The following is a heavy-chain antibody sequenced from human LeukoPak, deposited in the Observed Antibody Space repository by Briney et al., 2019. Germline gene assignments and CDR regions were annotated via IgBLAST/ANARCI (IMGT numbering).Heavy chain of an antibody. J-gene: IGHJ3*02. CDR1: GYTFTGYY. D-gene: IGHD1-20*01. V-gene: IGHV1-2*04. CDR2: INPNSGGT. Sequence: ASVTVSCKASGYTFTGYYMHWVRQAPGQGLEWMGWINPNSGGTNYAQKFQGWVTMTRDTSISTAYMELSRLRSDDTAVYYCARGVTGPSGAFDIWGQGTMVTVSS. CDR3: ARGVTGPSGAFDI.